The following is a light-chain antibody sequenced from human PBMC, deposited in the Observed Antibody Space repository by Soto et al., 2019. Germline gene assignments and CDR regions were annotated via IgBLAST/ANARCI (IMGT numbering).Light chain of an antibody. CDR2: GAS. J-gene: IGKJ5*01. V-gene: IGKV3-15*01. CDR3: QQYNDWPSIT. CDR1: QTISNK. Sequence: EIVMTQSPATLSVSPGERATLSCRASQTISNKLAWYQQRPGQAPRLLIYGASTRAAGIPARFSGSGSGTEFTLTVSSLQSEDFAIYYCQQYNDWPSITFGEGTRLESK.